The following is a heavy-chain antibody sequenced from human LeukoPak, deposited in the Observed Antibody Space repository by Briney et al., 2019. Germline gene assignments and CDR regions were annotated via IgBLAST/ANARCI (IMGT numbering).Heavy chain of an antibody. CDR3: AREIVGGFNPGAY. CDR1: PDSTTSNF. V-gene: IGHV4-4*02. D-gene: IGHD1-14*01. CDR2: IHNN. Sequence: SETLSLTCTVSPDSTTSNFWSWVRQPPGKGLEWIGEIHNNPSLQSRVTISIDRSKNQIALELSSVTAADTAVYYCAREIVGGFNPGAYWGQGTLVTVST. J-gene: IGHJ4*02.